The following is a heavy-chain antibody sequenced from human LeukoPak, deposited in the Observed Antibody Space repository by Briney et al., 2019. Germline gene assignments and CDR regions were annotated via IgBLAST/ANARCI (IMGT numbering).Heavy chain of an antibody. J-gene: IGHJ4*02. Sequence: PGGSLRLSCAASGFTFSSYWMHWVRQAPGKGLVWVSRINSDGSSTSYADSVKGRFTISRDNSKNTLYLQMNSLRAEDTAVYYCARDSRIAAAGEVVDYWGQGTLVTVSS. CDR3: ARDSRIAAAGEVVDY. D-gene: IGHD6-13*01. V-gene: IGHV3-74*01. CDR1: GFTFSSYW. CDR2: INSDGSST.